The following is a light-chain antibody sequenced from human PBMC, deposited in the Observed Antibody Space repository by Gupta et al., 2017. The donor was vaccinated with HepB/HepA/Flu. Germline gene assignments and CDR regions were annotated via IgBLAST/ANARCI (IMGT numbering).Light chain of an antibody. Sequence: QSFLPPPPSASGTPGQTVTISFSGSSYNIGSNYVYWDQQLPGPAPKLLIYRNNKRPAGVPDRFSGSKSGTAAPLAISGLRSEDEADYYCAAWDDSLSGGVFGGGTKLTVL. J-gene: IGLJ3*02. CDR3: AAWDDSLSGGV. CDR2: RNN. V-gene: IGLV1-47*01. CDR1: SYNIGSNY.